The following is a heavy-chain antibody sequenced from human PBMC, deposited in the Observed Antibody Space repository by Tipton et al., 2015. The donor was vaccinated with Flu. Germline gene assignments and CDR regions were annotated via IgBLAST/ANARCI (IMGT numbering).Heavy chain of an antibody. V-gene: IGHV4-31*03. CDR2: IYYSGGT. J-gene: IGHJ6*02. CDR3: ARDQGFGGGMTYDYFAMDV. CDR1: GGSISSGGEY. D-gene: IGHD3-10*01. Sequence: TLSLTCSVSGGSISSGGEYWTWIRQHPGKGLEWIASIYYSGGTYYNPSLESRVTMSVDTSKNQFSLKLTSVTAADTAVYYCARDQGFGGGMTYDYFAMDVWGQETTVTVSS.